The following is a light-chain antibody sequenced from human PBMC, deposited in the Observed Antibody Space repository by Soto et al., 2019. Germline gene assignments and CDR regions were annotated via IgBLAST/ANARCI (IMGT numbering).Light chain of an antibody. Sequence: DIQMTQSPSSLSASVGDRVTITCQASQDISNYLNWYQQKPGKAPKLLIYDASNLETGVPSRFSGSGSGTEFTLTISSLQPDDFATYYCQQYNSSPWTFGQGTKVEIK. J-gene: IGKJ1*01. V-gene: IGKV1-33*01. CDR2: DAS. CDR3: QQYNSSPWT. CDR1: QDISNY.